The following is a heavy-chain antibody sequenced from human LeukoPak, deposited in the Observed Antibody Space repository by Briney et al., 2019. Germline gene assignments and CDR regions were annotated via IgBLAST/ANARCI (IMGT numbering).Heavy chain of an antibody. CDR2: MNPNTGAT. J-gene: IGHJ4*02. CDR1: GYTLTGYY. V-gene: IGHV1-2*02. D-gene: IGHD6-19*01. Sequence: GASVKVSCKPSGYTLTGYYLHWVRQAPGQALEWMGWMNPNTGATMYAQKFQDRVSMSRDTSSSTAYMDLTSLRSDDTAVYFCARDRVGSGWPRPYYFEFWGQGTLVTVSS. CDR3: ARDRVGSGWPRPYYFEF.